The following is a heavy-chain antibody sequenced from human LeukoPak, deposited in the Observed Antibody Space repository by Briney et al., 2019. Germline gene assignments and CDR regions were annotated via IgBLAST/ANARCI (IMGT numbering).Heavy chain of an antibody. J-gene: IGHJ4*02. Sequence: GGSLRLSCAASGFTFSNAWMSWVRQAPGKGLEWVAVISYDGSNKYYADSVKGRFTISRDNSKNTLYLQMNSLRAEDTAVYYCARATTGDPFDYWGQGTLVTVSS. CDR2: ISYDGSNK. CDR1: GFTFSNAW. CDR3: ARATTGDPFDY. D-gene: IGHD7-27*01. V-gene: IGHV3-30-3*01.